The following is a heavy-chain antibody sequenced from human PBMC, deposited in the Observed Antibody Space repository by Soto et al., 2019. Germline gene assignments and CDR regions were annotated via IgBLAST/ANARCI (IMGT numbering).Heavy chain of an antibody. CDR1: GFSFSTFE. J-gene: IGHJ4*02. D-gene: IGHD5-12*01. Sequence: EVQLVVSGGGLVQPGGSLRLSCAASGFSFSTFEMDWVRQLPGRGLEWVSYISTSGSTVKYADSVRGRFTISRDNANNALYLQVSSLRAEDTAVYYCAREMATTQGFDYWGRGALVTVSS. V-gene: IGHV3-48*03. CDR2: ISTSGSTV. CDR3: AREMATTQGFDY.